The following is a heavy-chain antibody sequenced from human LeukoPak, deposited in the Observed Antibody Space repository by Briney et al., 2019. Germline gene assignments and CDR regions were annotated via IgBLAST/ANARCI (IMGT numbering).Heavy chain of an antibody. V-gene: IGHV3-23*01. Sequence: GGSLRLSCAASGFTFNNYAMSWVRQTAGKGLEWVSAISGGGDITYYADSVKGRFTISRDNSKDTLFLQMHSLRPGDTAVYYCVREDTPATANYWGQGTLVTISS. CDR3: VREDTPATANY. D-gene: IGHD2-21*02. J-gene: IGHJ4*02. CDR2: ISGGGDIT. CDR1: GFTFNNYA.